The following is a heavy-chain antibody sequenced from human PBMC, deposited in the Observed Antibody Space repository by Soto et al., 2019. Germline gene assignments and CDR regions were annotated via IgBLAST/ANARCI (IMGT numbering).Heavy chain of an antibody. CDR3: VTSPTYYYGSGSRPDH. Sequence: GGSLRLSCSASGFTFSNYAMHWVRQAPGKGLEYVSSINNNGDSTYYADSVRGRFTISRDNSEKTLYLQVSSLRDEDTAVYYCVTSPTYYYGSGSRPDHWGQGTQVTVSS. V-gene: IGHV3-64D*08. J-gene: IGHJ4*02. CDR2: INNNGDST. CDR1: GFTFSNYA. D-gene: IGHD3-10*01.